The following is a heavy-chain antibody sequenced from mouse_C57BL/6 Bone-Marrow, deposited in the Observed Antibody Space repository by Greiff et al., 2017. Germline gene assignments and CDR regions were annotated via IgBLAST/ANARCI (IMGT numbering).Heavy chain of an antibody. V-gene: IGHV10-3*01. CDR1: GFTFNTYA. D-gene: IGHD3-2*02. CDR3: VREGQLRPPYYAMDY. Sequence: EVQRVESGGGLVQPKGSLKLSCAASGFTFNTYAMHWVRQAPGKGLEWVARIRSKSSNYATYYADSVKDRFTISRDDSQSMLYLQMNNLKTEDTAMYYCVREGQLRPPYYAMDYWGQGTSVTGSS. J-gene: IGHJ4*01. CDR2: IRSKSSNYAT.